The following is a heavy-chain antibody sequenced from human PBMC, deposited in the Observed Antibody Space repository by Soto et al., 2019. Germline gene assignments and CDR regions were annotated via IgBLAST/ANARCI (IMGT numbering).Heavy chain of an antibody. D-gene: IGHD6-19*01. V-gene: IGHV3-23*01. CDR1: GLKFSNYA. Sequence: GGSLRLSCTGSGLKFSNYAMTWVRQAPGKGLQWISTITGRGESSYYAESVKGRFTISRDSSRNTLYLQMSSLRADDTGIYYCAARDGRWLPYCSDFWGPGALVTVSS. CDR3: AARDGRWLPYCSDF. CDR2: ITGRGESS. J-gene: IGHJ4*02.